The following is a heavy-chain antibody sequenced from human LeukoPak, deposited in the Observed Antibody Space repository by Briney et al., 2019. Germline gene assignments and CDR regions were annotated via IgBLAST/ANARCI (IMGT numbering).Heavy chain of an antibody. V-gene: IGHV1-69*04. CDR1: GGTFSSYA. Sequence: SVKVSCKASGGTFSSYAISWVRQAPGQGLEWMGRIIPILGIANYAQKFQGRVTITADKSTSTAYMELSSLRSEDTAVYYCARDYYDSSGYYCPVDYWGQGTLVTVSS. D-gene: IGHD3-22*01. CDR3: ARDYYDSSGYYCPVDY. CDR2: IIPILGIA. J-gene: IGHJ4*02.